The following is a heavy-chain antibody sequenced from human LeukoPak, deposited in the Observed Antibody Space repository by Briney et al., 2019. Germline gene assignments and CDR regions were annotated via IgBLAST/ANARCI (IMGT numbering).Heavy chain of an antibody. CDR3: VRSGLVRGVST. CDR2: ISYSGTT. D-gene: IGHD3-10*01. J-gene: IGHJ4*02. CDR1: GDSMTNYH. Sequence: PSETLSLTCSVSGDSMTNYHWTWIRQPPGKELEWIGSISYSGTTNYNPSLNSRVTMSVDTSKKQFSLRLNPVTAADTAVYYCVRSGLVRGVSTWGQGTLVTVSS. V-gene: IGHV4-59*01.